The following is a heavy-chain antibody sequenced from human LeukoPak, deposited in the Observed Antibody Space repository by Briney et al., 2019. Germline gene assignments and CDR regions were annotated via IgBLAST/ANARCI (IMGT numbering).Heavy chain of an antibody. V-gene: IGHV3-20*04. CDR1: GFTFDDYG. CDR2: INWNGGST. D-gene: IGHD3-22*01. J-gene: IGHJ4*02. Sequence: GGSLRLSCAASGFTFDDYGMSWVRQAPGKGLEWVSGINWNGGSTGYADSVKGRFTISRDNAKNSLYLQMNSLRAEDTAVYYCAREDYYDSSGNPGIDYWGQGTLVTVSS. CDR3: AREDYYDSSGNPGIDY.